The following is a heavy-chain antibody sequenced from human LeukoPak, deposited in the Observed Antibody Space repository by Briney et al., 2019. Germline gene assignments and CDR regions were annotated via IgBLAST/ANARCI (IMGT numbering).Heavy chain of an antibody. CDR2: INHSGST. D-gene: IGHD2/OR15-2a*01. CDR3: ARGRFTFNDY. V-gene: IGHV4-34*01. CDR1: GGSFSGYY. J-gene: IGHJ4*02. Sequence: PSETLSLTCAVYGGSFSGYYWSWIRQPPGKGLEWIGEINHSGSTNYNSSLKSRVTISVDTSKNQFSLKLSSVTAADTAVYYCARGRFTFNDYWGQGTLVTVSS.